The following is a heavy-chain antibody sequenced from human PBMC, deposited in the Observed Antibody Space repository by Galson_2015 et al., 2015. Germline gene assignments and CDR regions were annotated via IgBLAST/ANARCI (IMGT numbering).Heavy chain of an antibody. D-gene: IGHD3/OR15-3a*01. V-gene: IGHV4-31*02. Sequence: SRGSYYWSWIRQHPGKGLEWIAYVFYSGSTYYNPSLKSRVTISIDTSKNQFSLRLTSVTAADTAVYYCARSIFGLVKSSYYYYMDVWGKGTTVSVSS. CDR3: ARSIFGLVKSSYYYYMDV. J-gene: IGHJ6*03. CDR2: VFYSGST. CDR1: SRGSYY.